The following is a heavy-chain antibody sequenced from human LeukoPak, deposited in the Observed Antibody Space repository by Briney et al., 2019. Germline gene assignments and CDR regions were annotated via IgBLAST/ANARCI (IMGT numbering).Heavy chain of an antibody. CDR3: ARRVGRYFGERAYYYYYMDV. V-gene: IGHV4-34*01. D-gene: IGHD3-10*01. CDR1: GGSFSGYY. Sequence: SETLSLTCAVYGGSFSGYYWSWNRNPPGKGLEWNGEINHSGSTKYNPSLKSRDTISVDTSKNQFSLKLSSVTAADTAVYYCARRVGRYFGERAYYYYYMDVWGKGTTVTISS. CDR2: INHSGST. J-gene: IGHJ6*03.